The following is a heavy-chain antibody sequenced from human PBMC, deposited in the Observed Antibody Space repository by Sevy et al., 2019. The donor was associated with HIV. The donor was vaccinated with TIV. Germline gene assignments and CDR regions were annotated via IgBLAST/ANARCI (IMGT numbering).Heavy chain of an antibody. Sequence: GGSLRLSCAGSGFSITSYWMHWVRQAPGKGLVWVSRMNEDGSVTNHADSVRGRFTISRDIAKNTLYLQMNSLSVDDTAVYYCVKDFGGPTDYWGQGNVVPVSS. D-gene: IGHD3-16*01. V-gene: IGHV3-74*01. CDR2: MNEDGSVT. J-gene: IGHJ4*02. CDR1: GFSITSYW. CDR3: VKDFGGPTDY.